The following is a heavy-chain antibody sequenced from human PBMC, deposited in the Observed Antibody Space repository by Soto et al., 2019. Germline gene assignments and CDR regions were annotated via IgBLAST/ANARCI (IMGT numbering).Heavy chain of an antibody. CDR1: GESVSSDGPA. V-gene: IGHV6-1*01. J-gene: IGHJ3*02. Sequence: HCLSHTSAMSGESVSSDGPAWNSNRQSPSRGLEWLGRTYYRSKWYNDYAVSVKSRITINPDTSKNQFSLQLNSVTPEDTAVYYCAREASWFGELLDAFDIWGQGTMVTVSS. D-gene: IGHD3-10*01. CDR2: TYYRSKWYN. CDR3: AREASWFGELLDAFDI.